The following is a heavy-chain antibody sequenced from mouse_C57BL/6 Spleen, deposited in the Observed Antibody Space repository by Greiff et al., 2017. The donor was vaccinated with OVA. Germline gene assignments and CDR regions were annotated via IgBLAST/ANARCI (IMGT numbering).Heavy chain of an antibody. D-gene: IGHD2-4*01. CDR1: GYTFTSYW. Sequence: QVHVKQPGAELVKPGASVKMSCKASGYTFTSYWITWVKQRPGQGLEWIGDIYPGSGSTNYNEKFKSKATLTVDTSSSTAYMQLSSLTSEDSAVYYCARGGYYYDYDEAMDYWGQGTSVTVSS. CDR3: ARGGYYYDYDEAMDY. J-gene: IGHJ4*01. V-gene: IGHV1-55*01. CDR2: IYPGSGST.